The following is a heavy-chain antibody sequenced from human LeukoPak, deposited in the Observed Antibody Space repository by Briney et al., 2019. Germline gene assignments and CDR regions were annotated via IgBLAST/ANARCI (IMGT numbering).Heavy chain of an antibody. CDR1: GFTFSKYA. V-gene: IGHV3-23*01. Sequence: PGGSLGLSCAASGFTFSKYAMSWVRQAPGKGLEWVSAISPSDGNTFYADSVKGRFTISRDNSKNTLSLQMNSLRAEDTALYYCAKDSSVPYGITDWGQGTLVTVSS. CDR2: ISPSDGNT. J-gene: IGHJ4*02. D-gene: IGHD4-17*01. CDR3: AKDSSVPYGITD.